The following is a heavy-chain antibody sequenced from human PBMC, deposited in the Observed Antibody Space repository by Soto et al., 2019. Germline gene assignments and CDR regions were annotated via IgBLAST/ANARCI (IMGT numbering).Heavy chain of an antibody. CDR3: ARGGYSSSWFSY. Sequence: GGSLRLSCAASGFTFSSYEMNWVRQAPGKGLEWVSYISSSGSTIYYADSVKGRFTISRDNAKNSLYLQMNSLRAEDTAVYYCARGGYSSSWFSYWGRGTLVTVSS. CDR2: ISSSGSTI. J-gene: IGHJ4*02. CDR1: GFTFSSYE. V-gene: IGHV3-48*03. D-gene: IGHD6-13*01.